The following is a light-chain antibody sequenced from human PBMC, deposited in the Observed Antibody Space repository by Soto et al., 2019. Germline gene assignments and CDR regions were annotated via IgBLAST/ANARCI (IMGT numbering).Light chain of an antibody. Sequence: EIVLTQSPATLSLSPGERATLSCRASQSVSSYLAWYQQKTGKPPRLLIYDASHRTAGIPARFSGSGSVTDCTLTISSLEPEDFAVDYCQQRSNWSTWTFGQGTKVEIK. V-gene: IGKV3-11*01. CDR3: QQRSNWSTWT. CDR1: QSVSSY. J-gene: IGKJ1*01. CDR2: DAS.